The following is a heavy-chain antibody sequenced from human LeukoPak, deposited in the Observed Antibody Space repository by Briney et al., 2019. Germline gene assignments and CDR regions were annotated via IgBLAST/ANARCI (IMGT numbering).Heavy chain of an antibody. V-gene: IGHV4-34*01. CDR2: INHSGST. D-gene: IGHD2-21*02. J-gene: IGHJ4*02. CDR1: GGSLSGYY. CDR3: ARDGGAYCGGDCYLDY. Sequence: SETLSLTCAVYGGSLSGYYWSWIRQPPGKGLEWIGEINHSGSTYYNPSLKSRVTISVDTPENQFSLKLTSVTAADTAVYYCARDGGAYCGGDCYLDYWGQGTLVTVSS.